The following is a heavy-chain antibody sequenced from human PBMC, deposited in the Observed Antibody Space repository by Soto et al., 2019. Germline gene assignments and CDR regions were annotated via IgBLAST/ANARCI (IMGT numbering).Heavy chain of an antibody. CDR3: ARGEGTTHSDGGMDV. CDR2: IYYSGST. V-gene: IGHV4-30-4*01. CDR1: GGSISSGDYY. J-gene: IGHJ6*02. Sequence: PSETLSLTCTVSGGSISSGDYYWSWIRQPPGKGLEWIGYIYYSGSTYYNPSLKSRVTISVDTSKNQFSLKLSSVTAADTAVYYCARGEGTTHSDGGMDVWGQGTTVTVAS.